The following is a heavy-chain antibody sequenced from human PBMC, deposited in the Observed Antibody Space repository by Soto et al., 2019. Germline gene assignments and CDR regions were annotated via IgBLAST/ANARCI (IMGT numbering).Heavy chain of an antibody. CDR1: GFTFSSYA. V-gene: IGHV3-23*01. CDR3: AKPSSNSWKWFGELLQ. Sequence: GGSLRLSCAASGFTFSSYAMSWVRQAPGKGLEWVSAISGSGGSTYYADSVKGRFTISRDNSKNTLYLQMNSLRAEDTAVYYCAKPSSNSWKWFGELLQWGQGTLVTVSS. CDR2: ISGSGGST. J-gene: IGHJ4*02. D-gene: IGHD3-10*01.